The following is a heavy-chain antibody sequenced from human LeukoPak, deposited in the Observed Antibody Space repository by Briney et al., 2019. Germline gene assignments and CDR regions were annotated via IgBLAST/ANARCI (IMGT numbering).Heavy chain of an antibody. J-gene: IGHJ4*02. CDR1: GFTLGNFA. D-gene: IGHD2-21*02. CDR2: MSFDASRS. Sequence: GGSLRLSCLASGFTLGNFAMHWVRQAPGKGLEWVAVMSFDASRSGSADSVQGRFTISRDNSKNTLYLQMHSLRDEDTAVYFCARASLRGGAHCRGGDCYELDFWGRETLVTVSS. V-gene: IGHV3-30*04. CDR3: ARASLRGGAHCRGGDCYELDF.